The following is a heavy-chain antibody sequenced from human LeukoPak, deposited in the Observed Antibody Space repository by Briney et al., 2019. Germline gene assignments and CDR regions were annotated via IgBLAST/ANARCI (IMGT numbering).Heavy chain of an antibody. CDR2: ISSSSSYI. Sequence: PGGSLRLSCAASGFTFSSYAMSWVRQAPGKGLEWVSSISSSSSYIYYADSVKGRFTISRYNAKNSLYLQMNSLRAEDTAVYYCARDEEYCSSTSCYSPLGMDVWGQGTTVTVSS. D-gene: IGHD2-2*01. CDR3: ARDEEYCSSTSCYSPLGMDV. CDR1: GFTFSSYA. V-gene: IGHV3-21*01. J-gene: IGHJ6*02.